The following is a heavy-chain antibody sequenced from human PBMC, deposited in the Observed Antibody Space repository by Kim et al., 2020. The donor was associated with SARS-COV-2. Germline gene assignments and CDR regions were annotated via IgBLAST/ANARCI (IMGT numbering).Heavy chain of an antibody. CDR3: ARDRYSTTPWDYSSGMDV. CDR1: GASINSGGYY. D-gene: IGHD4-4*01. Sequence: SETLSLTCTVSGASINSGGYYWSWIRQHPGKGLEWLGFIDYSGSAYYNPSLQSRVSISVDTSKKHFSLKLSSVTAADPAVYYCARDRYSTTPWDYSSGMDVWGQGTTVTVSS. J-gene: IGHJ6*02. CDR2: IDYSGSA. V-gene: IGHV4-31*03.